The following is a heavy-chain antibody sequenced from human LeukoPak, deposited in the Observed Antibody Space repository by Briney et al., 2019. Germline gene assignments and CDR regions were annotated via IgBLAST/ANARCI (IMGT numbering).Heavy chain of an antibody. CDR1: GYTFTGYY. CDR2: INPNSSGT. Sequence: ASVKVSCKASGYTFTGYYMHWVRQAPGQGLEWMGWINPNSSGTNYAQKFQGRVTMTRDTSISTAYMELSRLRSDDTAVYYCARDSIPLLGAIDYWGQGTLVTVSS. J-gene: IGHJ4*02. D-gene: IGHD2/OR15-2a*01. V-gene: IGHV1-2*02. CDR3: ARDSIPLLGAIDY.